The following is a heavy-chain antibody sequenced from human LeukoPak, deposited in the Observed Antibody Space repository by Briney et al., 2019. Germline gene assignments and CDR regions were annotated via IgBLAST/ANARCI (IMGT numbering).Heavy chain of an antibody. Sequence: PGGSLRLSCAASGFTFSSYEMNWVRQAPGKGLEWVSYISGSGTTIYYADSVKGRFTISRDNAKNSLYLQMNSPRAEDTAVYHCAELGITMIGGVWGKGTTVTISS. D-gene: IGHD3-10*02. V-gene: IGHV3-48*03. CDR1: GFTFSSYE. CDR3: AELGITMIGGV. J-gene: IGHJ6*04. CDR2: ISGSGTTI.